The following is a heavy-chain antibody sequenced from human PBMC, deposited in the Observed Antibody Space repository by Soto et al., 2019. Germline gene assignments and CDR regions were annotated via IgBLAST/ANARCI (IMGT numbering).Heavy chain of an antibody. Sequence: EVQLVESGGGLVQPGGSLRLSCAASGFTFSSYSMNWVRQAPGKGLEWVSYISSSSSTIYYADSVKGRFTISRDNAKNSLYLQMNSLRDEDTAVYYCARESKDIVVVPAAAAPYFDYWGQGTLVTVSS. J-gene: IGHJ4*02. CDR1: GFTFSSYS. D-gene: IGHD2-2*01. V-gene: IGHV3-48*02. CDR2: ISSSSSTI. CDR3: ARESKDIVVVPAAAAPYFDY.